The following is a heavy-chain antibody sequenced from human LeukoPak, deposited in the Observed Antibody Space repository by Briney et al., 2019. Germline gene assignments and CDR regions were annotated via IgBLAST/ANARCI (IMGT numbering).Heavy chain of an antibody. CDR2: ISGSGGST. CDR1: GFTFSSYS. J-gene: IGHJ4*02. Sequence: GGSLRLSCAASGFTFSSYSMNWVRQAPGKGLEWVSAISGSGGSTYYADSVKGRFTISRDNSKNTLYLQMNSLRAEDTAVYYCAKRGPRGYDFWSGYTHPYYFDYWGQGTLVTVSS. D-gene: IGHD3-3*01. V-gene: IGHV3-23*01. CDR3: AKRGPRGYDFWSGYTHPYYFDY.